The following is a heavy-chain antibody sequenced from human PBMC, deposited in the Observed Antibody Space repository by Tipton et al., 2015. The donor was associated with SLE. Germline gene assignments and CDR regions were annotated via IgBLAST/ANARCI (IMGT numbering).Heavy chain of an antibody. V-gene: IGHV4-34*01. CDR2: IKHSGST. CDR1: GGSFSGYY. Sequence: TLSLTCAVYGGSFSGYYWSWIRQPPGKGLEWIGEIKHSGSTNYNPSLKSRVTISVDTSKNQFSLKLSSVTAADTAVYYCARGGIAVAGLWFDPWGQGTLVTVSS. J-gene: IGHJ5*02. D-gene: IGHD6-19*01. CDR3: ARGGIAVAGLWFDP.